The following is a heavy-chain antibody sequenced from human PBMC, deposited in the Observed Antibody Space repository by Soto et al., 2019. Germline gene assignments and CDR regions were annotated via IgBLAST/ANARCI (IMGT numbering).Heavy chain of an antibody. V-gene: IGHV1-18*01. CDR3: ARAGAAAAGTRWFDP. D-gene: IGHD6-13*01. CDR2: ISAYNGNT. CDR1: GYTFTNFG. J-gene: IGHJ5*02. Sequence: ASVKVSCKASGYTFTNFGISWVRQAPGQGLEWMGWISAYNGNTNYAQNFQGRVTMTTDTSTSTAYMELRSLRSDDTAVYYCARAGAAAAGTRWFDPWGQGTLVTVSS.